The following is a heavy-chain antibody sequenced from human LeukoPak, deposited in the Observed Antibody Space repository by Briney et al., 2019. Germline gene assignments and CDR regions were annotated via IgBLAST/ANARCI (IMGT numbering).Heavy chain of an antibody. CDR2: INPSGGST. V-gene: IGHV1-46*01. D-gene: IGHD6-13*01. CDR3: ARGRYGEDSSSWSYYYYGMDV. J-gene: IGHJ6*02. CDR1: GYTFTSYY. Sequence: GASVKVSCKASGYTFTSYYMHWVRQAPGQGLEWMGIINPSGGSTSYAQKFQGRVTMTRDTSTSTVYMELSSLRSEDTAVYYCARGRYGEDSSSWSYYYYGMDVWDQGTTVTVSS.